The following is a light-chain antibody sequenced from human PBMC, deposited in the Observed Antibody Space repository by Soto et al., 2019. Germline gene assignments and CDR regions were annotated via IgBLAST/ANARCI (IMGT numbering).Light chain of an antibody. CDR2: AAS. Sequence: DIQMTQSPSSLSASVGDRVTITCRASQSISSYFNWYQQKPGKAPKLLIYAASSLQSGAPSRFSGSGSGTDFTLPITSRQPEDFANYYCLQSDSTLYTFGQVTKLEIK. CDR1: QSISSY. CDR3: LQSDSTLYT. V-gene: IGKV1-39*01. J-gene: IGKJ2*01.